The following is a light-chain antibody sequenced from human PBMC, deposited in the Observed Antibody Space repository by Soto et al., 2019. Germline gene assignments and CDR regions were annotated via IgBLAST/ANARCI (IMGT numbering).Light chain of an antibody. CDR3: QHSAITPTT. J-gene: IGKJ1*01. V-gene: IGKV3-20*01. Sequence: DMGRAKYRNTLYLGRGERATLSRRCSQRVTSNYLAWYQQKPGQAPRLLFFGASIRATGIPARFTCSESGTDFTLTFAVLEPQHFASYHLQHSAITPTTIGRGTKVDIK. CDR2: GAS. CDR1: QRVTSNY.